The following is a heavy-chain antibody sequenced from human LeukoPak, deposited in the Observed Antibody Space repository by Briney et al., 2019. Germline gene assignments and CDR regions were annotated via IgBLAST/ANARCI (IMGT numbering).Heavy chain of an antibody. CDR3: ARLQGYCSGGSCYSDY. D-gene: IGHD2-15*01. V-gene: IGHV1-18*01. CDR2: ISAYNGNT. J-gene: IGHJ4*02. CDR1: GYTFTSYG. Sequence: ASVRVSCKASGYTFTSYGISWVRQAPGQGLEWMGWISAYNGNTNYAQKLQGRVTMTTDTSTSTAYMELRSLRSDDTAVYYCARLQGYCSGGSCYSDYWGQGTLVTVSS.